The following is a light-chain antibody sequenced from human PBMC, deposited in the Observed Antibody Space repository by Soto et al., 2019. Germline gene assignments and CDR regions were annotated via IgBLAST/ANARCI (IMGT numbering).Light chain of an antibody. CDR1: RSISNW. V-gene: IGKV1-5*01. Sequence: DIQITQSPSTMSASVGYGVTIACLASRSISNWLAWYQQKPGKAPKLLIYAASSLQSGVPSSFSGSGSGTDFTLTISRLEPEDFAVYYCQQYGSSLITFGQGRRLEI. CDR3: QQYGSSLIT. CDR2: AAS. J-gene: IGKJ5*01.